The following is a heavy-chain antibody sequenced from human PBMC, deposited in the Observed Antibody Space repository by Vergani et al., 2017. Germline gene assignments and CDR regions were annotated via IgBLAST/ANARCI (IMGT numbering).Heavy chain of an antibody. CDR2: INTGNGNT. V-gene: IGHV1-3*04. J-gene: IGHJ3*02. CDR3: ARVSGIVGATTVSIDI. Sequence: QVQLVQSGAEVKKPGASVKVSCKASGYTFTSYAMHWVRQAPGQRLEWMGWINTGNGNTKYSQKFQGRVTITRDTSTSTAYMELRSLRSDDTAVYYCARVSGIVGATTVSIDIWGQGTMVTVSS. D-gene: IGHD1-26*01. CDR1: GYTFTSYA.